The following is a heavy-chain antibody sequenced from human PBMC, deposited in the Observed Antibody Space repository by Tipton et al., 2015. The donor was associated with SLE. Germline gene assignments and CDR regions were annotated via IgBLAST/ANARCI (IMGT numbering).Heavy chain of an antibody. V-gene: IGHV3-53*04. J-gene: IGHJ3*02. CDR3: ARDSRGYCSGGSCSDAFDI. D-gene: IGHD2-15*01. Sequence: LSLTCAASGFTVSSNYMSWVRQAPGKGLEWVSVIYSGGSTYYADSGKGRFTISRHNSKNTLDLQMNSLRAEDTAVYYCARDSRGYCSGGSCSDAFDIWGQGTMVTVSS. CDR1: GFTVSSNY. CDR2: IYSGGST.